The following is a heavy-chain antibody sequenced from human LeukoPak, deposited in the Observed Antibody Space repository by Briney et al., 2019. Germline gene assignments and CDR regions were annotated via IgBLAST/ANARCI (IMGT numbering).Heavy chain of an antibody. CDR2: IYHSGST. Sequence: PSETLSLTCAVSGDSISSGYYWGWIRQPPGKGLELSGSIYHSGSTYYNPSLRSRVTIAVDTSKNQFSLKLSSVTAADTAVYYCARESHEVDYVWGSYPIKWFDPWGQGTLVTVPS. CDR3: ARESHEVDYVWGSYPIKWFDP. V-gene: IGHV4-38-2*02. D-gene: IGHD3-16*02. J-gene: IGHJ5*02. CDR1: GDSISSGYY.